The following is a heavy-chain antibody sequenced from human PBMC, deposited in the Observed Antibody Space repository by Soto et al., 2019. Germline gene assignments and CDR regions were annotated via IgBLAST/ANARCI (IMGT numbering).Heavy chain of an antibody. J-gene: IGHJ3*02. D-gene: IGHD6-19*01. Sequence: EVQLLESGGGLVQPGGSLRLSCAASGFTFSSYAMSWVRQAPGKGLEWVSAISGSGGSTYYADSVKGRFTISRDNSKNTLYLQMNSLRAEDTSVYYCEKDSSVWYDAFDIWGQGPMVTVSS. CDR3: EKDSSVWYDAFDI. V-gene: IGHV3-23*01. CDR2: ISGSGGST. CDR1: GFTFSSYA.